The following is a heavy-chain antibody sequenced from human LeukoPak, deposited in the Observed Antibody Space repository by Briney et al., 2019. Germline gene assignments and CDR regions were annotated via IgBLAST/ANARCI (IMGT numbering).Heavy chain of an antibody. CDR3: ARGAPSYYYYMDV. V-gene: IGHV4-4*07. J-gene: IGHJ6*03. CDR1: GGSLSSYY. CDR2: IYTSGST. Sequence: SETLSLTCTISGGSLSSYYWSWIRQPAGKGLEWIGRIYTSGSTNYNPSIKSRITMSVDTSKNQFSLKLSSVTAADTAVYYCARGAPSYYYYMDVWGKGTTVTVSS.